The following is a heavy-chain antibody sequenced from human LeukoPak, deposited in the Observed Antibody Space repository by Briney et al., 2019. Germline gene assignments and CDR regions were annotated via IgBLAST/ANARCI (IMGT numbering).Heavy chain of an antibody. Sequence: GGSLRLSCAASGFIFNTYTMHWVRQAPGKGLEFVSAINRYGDSIYYANSVKGRFTISRDDSKNTVYLQMGSLRAEDMAVYYCATSSYDYGDYVDYWGQGTLVTVSS. V-gene: IGHV3-64*01. CDR2: INRYGDSI. CDR3: ATSSYDYGDYVDY. D-gene: IGHD4-17*01. CDR1: GFIFNTYT. J-gene: IGHJ4*02.